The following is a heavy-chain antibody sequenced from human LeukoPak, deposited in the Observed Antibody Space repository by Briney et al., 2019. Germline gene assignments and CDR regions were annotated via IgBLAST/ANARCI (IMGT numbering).Heavy chain of an antibody. D-gene: IGHD6-19*01. Sequence: PGGSLRLSCAASGFTFSSFPMTWVRQAPGKGLEWVSAILDSGAETYYADSVKGRFTISRDNSKNKVHLQMNSLRVEDTAVYYCAKRLFSSGWSAFDIRGQGTMVTVSS. CDR1: GFTFSSFP. CDR3: AKRLFSSGWSAFDI. V-gene: IGHV3-23*01. CDR2: ILDSGAET. J-gene: IGHJ3*02.